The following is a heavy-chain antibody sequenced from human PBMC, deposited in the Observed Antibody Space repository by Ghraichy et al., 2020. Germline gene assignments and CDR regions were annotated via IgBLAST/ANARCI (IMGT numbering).Heavy chain of an antibody. Sequence: GGSLRLSCAASGFTFTTYPMHWVRQAPGKGLEWVAVISFEGNHKYYADSVNGRFTISRDNTKNTLFLEVNSLRADDTAVYYCARGRVSSSRGWCDPWGQGTLVTVSS. D-gene: IGHD3-10*01. CDR2: ISFEGNHK. J-gene: IGHJ5*02. CDR1: GFTFTTYP. CDR3: ARGRVSSSRGWCDP. V-gene: IGHV3-30*04.